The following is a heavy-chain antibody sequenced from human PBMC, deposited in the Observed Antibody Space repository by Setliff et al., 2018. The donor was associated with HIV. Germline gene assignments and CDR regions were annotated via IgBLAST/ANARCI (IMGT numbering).Heavy chain of an antibody. Sequence: SETLSLTCTVADGSISTGSYYWSWVRQPAGRGLEWIGRIYTSGSTYYNPSLKSRVTISVDTSKDQFSLKLSSVTAADTAVYYCARHDTEYSSYPIDYWGQGAPVTVSS. CDR3: ARHDTEYSSYPIDY. CDR1: DGSISTGSYY. D-gene: IGHD6-6*01. CDR2: IYTSGST. J-gene: IGHJ4*02. V-gene: IGHV4-61*02.